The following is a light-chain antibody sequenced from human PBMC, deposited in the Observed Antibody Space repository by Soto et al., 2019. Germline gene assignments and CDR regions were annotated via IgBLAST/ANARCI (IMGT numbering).Light chain of an antibody. CDR1: NSNIGAGHD. Sequence: QAVVTQPPSVSGAPGQRVTISCTRSNSNIGAGHDVHWYQHLPGTAPKLLIYGNNNRPSGVPDRFSGSKSGTSASLAITGLQAEDEADYYCQSYDSSLSGSVFGGGTKVTVL. CDR2: GNN. J-gene: IGLJ2*01. V-gene: IGLV1-40*01. CDR3: QSYDSSLSGSV.